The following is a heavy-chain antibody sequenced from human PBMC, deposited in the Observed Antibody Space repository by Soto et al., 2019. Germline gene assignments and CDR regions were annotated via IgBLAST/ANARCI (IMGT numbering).Heavy chain of an antibody. CDR3: ARDHPPFFYYMDV. V-gene: IGHV3-20*04. Sequence: EVELVESGGGVVRPRGSTRLSCTASGFRFDEYGMSWVRQVPGRGLEWVSGISWNGDRIAYADSVKGRFTISRDNAKNSLYLNMNSLRVEDTAFYYCARDHPPFFYYMDVWGNGTTVIVSS. CDR1: GFRFDEYG. D-gene: IGHD3-3*01. J-gene: IGHJ6*03. CDR2: ISWNGDRI.